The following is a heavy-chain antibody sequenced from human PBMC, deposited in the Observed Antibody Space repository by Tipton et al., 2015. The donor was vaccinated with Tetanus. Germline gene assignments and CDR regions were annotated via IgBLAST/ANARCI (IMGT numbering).Heavy chain of an antibody. CDR2: IYYRGST. CDR3: ARQTLSLERLFKPPDVLDL. Sequence: TLSLTCSVSGGSINSSRHFWAWIRQPPGKGLEWIGAIYYRGSTFYNPSLKDRVSISVDRSKNQFSLRLSSVTAADTSLYYCARQTLSLERLFKPPDVLDLWGQGTMVTVSS. V-gene: IGHV4-39*01. J-gene: IGHJ3*01. CDR1: GGSINSSRHF. D-gene: IGHD1-1*01.